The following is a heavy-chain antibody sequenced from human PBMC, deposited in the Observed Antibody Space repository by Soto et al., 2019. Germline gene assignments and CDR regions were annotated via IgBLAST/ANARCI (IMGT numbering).Heavy chain of an antibody. CDR3: AKDRDPDDIWTFDS. V-gene: IGHV3-23*01. D-gene: IGHD3-9*01. Sequence: EVQLLEHGGQLVQPGESLRLSCAASGFTFRTFTMNWVRQAPGKGLEWVSGIIGGDGDKFYSDSVKGRFTISRDNSKDMLFLQMSSLRVDDTAVYYCAKDRDPDDIWTFDSWGQGTLVTVSS. CDR1: GFTFRTFT. J-gene: IGHJ5*01. CDR2: IIGGDGDK.